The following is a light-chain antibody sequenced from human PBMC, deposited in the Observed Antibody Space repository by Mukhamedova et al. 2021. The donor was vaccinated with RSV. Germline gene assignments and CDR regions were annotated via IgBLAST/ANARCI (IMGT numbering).Light chain of an antibody. J-gene: IGLJ1*01. CDR3: SPYKSNNTRV. CDR1: SRDVGGYNY. Sequence: GTSRDVGGYNYVSWYQQHPGKAPKLMIYEVTNRPSGVSHRFSGSKSGNTASLTISGLQAEDEADYYCSPYKSNNTRVFGSGPEVT. V-gene: IGLV2-14*01. CDR2: EVT.